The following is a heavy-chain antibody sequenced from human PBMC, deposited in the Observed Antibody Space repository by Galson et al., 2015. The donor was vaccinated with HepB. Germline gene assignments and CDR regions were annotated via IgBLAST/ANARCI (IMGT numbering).Heavy chain of an antibody. CDR1: GGSISSYY. J-gene: IGHJ5*02. Sequence: SETLSLTCTVSGGSISSYYWSWIRQPPGKGLEWIGYTYYSGSTNYNPSLKSRVTISVDTSKNQFSLKLSSVTAADTAVYYCARDSAGKVGNWFDPWGQGTLVTVSS. CDR2: TYYSGST. V-gene: IGHV4-59*01. D-gene: IGHD1-14*01. CDR3: ARDSAGKVGNWFDP.